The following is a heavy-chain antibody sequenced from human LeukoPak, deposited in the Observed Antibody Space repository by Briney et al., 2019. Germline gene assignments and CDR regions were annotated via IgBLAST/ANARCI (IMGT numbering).Heavy chain of an antibody. J-gene: IGHJ6*02. CDR3: ARHQLLSVAAKSYGMDV. D-gene: IGHD2-15*01. CDR1: GGSISSYY. Sequence: SETLSLTCTVSGGSISSYYWSWIRQPPGKGLEWIWYIYYSGSTNYNPSLKSRVTISVDTSKNQFSLKLSSVTAADTAVYYCARHQLLSVAAKSYGMDVWGQGTTVTVSS. V-gene: IGHV4-59*08. CDR2: IYYSGST.